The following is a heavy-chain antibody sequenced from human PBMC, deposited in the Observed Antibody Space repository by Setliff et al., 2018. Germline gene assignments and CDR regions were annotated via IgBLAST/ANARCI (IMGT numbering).Heavy chain of an antibody. V-gene: IGHV4-39*07. CDR3: ARASYGWGSHYKIKWFDP. D-gene: IGHD3-10*01. Sequence: SETLSLTCTVSGGSINSMSYYWGWIRQPPGKGLEWIGSIYHSGSSYYNPSLRSRVTISVDTSKNQFSLILNSVTASDTAVYYCARASYGWGSHYKIKWFDPWGQGTLVTVSS. CDR2: IYHSGSS. CDR1: GGSINSMSYY. J-gene: IGHJ5*02.